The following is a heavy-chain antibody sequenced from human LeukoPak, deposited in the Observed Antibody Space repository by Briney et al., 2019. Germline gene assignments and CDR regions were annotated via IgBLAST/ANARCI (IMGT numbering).Heavy chain of an antibody. J-gene: IGHJ4*02. Sequence: ASVKVSCKASGYTFTGYYMHWVRQAPGQGLEWMGWINPNSGGTNYAQKFQGRATMTRDTSISTAYIELSRLRSDDTAVYYCASLLGYCSGGSCSPYYFDYWGQGTLVTVSS. CDR1: GYTFTGYY. CDR2: INPNSGGT. CDR3: ASLLGYCSGGSCSPYYFDY. V-gene: IGHV1-2*02. D-gene: IGHD2-15*01.